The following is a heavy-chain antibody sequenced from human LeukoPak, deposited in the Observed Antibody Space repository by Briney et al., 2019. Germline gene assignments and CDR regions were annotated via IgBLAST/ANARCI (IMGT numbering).Heavy chain of an antibody. J-gene: IGHJ4*02. Sequence: PGGSLRLSCAAFGFTFSSYWMSWVRQAPGKGLEWVANIKQDGSEKYYVDSVKGRFTISRDNAKNSLYLRMNSLRAEDTAVYYCARDLSGWELQEYWGQGTLVTVSS. CDR2: IKQDGSEK. CDR3: ARDLSGWELQEY. D-gene: IGHD1-26*01. V-gene: IGHV3-7*01. CDR1: GFTFSSYW.